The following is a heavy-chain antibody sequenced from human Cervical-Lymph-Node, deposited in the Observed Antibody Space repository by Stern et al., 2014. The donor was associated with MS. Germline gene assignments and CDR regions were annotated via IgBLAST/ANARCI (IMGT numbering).Heavy chain of an antibody. D-gene: IGHD6-13*01. CDR3: ARSSSPSPYYYYGMDV. V-gene: IGHV3-33*01. CDR1: GFTFSSYG. CDR2: IWYDGSNK. Sequence: VQLVQSGGGVVQPGRSLRLSCAASGFTFSSYGMHWVRQATGKGLEWGADIWYDGSNKYYADSVRGRLTISQSNSKNTLLLHMNSLRAEDTAVYYCARSSSPSPYYYYGMDVWGQGTTVTVSS. J-gene: IGHJ6*02.